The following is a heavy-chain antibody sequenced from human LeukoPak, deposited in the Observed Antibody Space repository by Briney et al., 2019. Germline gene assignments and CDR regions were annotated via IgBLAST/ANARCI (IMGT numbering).Heavy chain of an antibody. CDR1: GFTFSSYW. V-gene: IGHV3-74*01. Sequence: GGSLRLSCAASGFTFSSYWMHWVRQAPGKGLVWVSHINSDGSSTSYADSVKGRFTISRDNAKNTLYLKMNSLRAEDTAVYYCARGFYNLNWYFDLWGRGTLVTVSS. J-gene: IGHJ2*01. CDR2: INSDGSST. CDR3: ARGFYNLNWYFDL. D-gene: IGHD5-24*01.